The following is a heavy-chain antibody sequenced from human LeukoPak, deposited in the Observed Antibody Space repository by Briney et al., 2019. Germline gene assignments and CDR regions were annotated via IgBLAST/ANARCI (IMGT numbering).Heavy chain of an antibody. Sequence: PSETLSLTCTVSGGSISSYYWSWIRQPPGKGLEWIGYIYYSGSTNYNPSLKSRVTISVDTSKNQFSLKLSSVTAADTAVYYCARGRSGGSCKYYYYGMDVWGQGTTVTVSS. V-gene: IGHV4-59*01. D-gene: IGHD2-15*01. CDR2: IYYSGST. J-gene: IGHJ6*02. CDR1: GGSISSYY. CDR3: ARGRSGGSCKYYYYGMDV.